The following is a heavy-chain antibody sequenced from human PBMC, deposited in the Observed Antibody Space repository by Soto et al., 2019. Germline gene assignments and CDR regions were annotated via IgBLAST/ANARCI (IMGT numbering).Heavy chain of an antibody. CDR1: GFTFSNYW. Sequence: GGSLRLSCTASGFTFSNYWMSWVRQAPGKGLEWVANIGQDGSQRNYVDSVKGRFTISRGNAENSLYLQMNSLRAEDTAIYYCASARHIGPWGQGTLVTVSS. CDR2: IGQDGSQR. J-gene: IGHJ5*02. V-gene: IGHV3-7*01. D-gene: IGHD2-21*01. CDR3: ASARHIGP.